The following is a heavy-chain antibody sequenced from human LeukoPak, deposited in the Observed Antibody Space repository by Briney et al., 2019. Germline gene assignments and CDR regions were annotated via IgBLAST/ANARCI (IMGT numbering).Heavy chain of an antibody. CDR2: ITSSGTYI. CDR1: GFTFSNYN. CDR3: ARDPYSGNYGNDYYYYMDV. J-gene: IGHJ6*03. Sequence: NAGGSLRLSCAASGFTFSNYNMNWVRQAPGKAMEWVSSITSSGTYIFYADSVKGRFTISRDNAKNSLYLQMDSLGPEDTAVYYCARDPYSGNYGNDYYYYMDVWGKGTTVTISS. D-gene: IGHD1-26*01. V-gene: IGHV3-21*01.